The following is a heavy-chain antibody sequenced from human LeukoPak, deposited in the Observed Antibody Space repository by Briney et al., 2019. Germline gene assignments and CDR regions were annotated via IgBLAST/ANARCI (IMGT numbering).Heavy chain of an antibody. J-gene: IGHJ4*02. V-gene: IGHV4-4*07. CDR1: GGSISSYY. D-gene: IGHD2-21*02. CDR3: ARRAYCGGDCAVFDY. Sequence: SETLSLTCTVSGGSISSYYWSWIRQPAGKGLEWIGRIYTSGSTNYNPSLKSRVTMSVDTSKNQFSLKLSSVTAADTAVYYCARRAYCGGDCAVFDYWGQGNLVTVSS. CDR2: IYTSGST.